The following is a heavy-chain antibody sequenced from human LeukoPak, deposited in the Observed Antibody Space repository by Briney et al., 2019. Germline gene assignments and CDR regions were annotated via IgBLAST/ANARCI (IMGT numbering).Heavy chain of an antibody. J-gene: IGHJ5*02. CDR3: AKDWTGFDNWFDP. D-gene: IGHD3/OR15-3a*01. Sequence: GGSLRLSCVASEFTFSSYAMSWVRQAPGKGLEWVSTISGSGGSTYYADSVKGRFTISRDNSKHTLYLQMNSLRAEDTAVYYCAKDWTGFDNWFDPWGQGTLVTVSS. V-gene: IGHV3-23*01. CDR1: EFTFSSYA. CDR2: ISGSGGST.